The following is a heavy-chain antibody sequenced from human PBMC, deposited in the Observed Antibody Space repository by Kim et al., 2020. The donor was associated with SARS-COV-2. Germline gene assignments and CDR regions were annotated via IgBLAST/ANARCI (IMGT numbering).Heavy chain of an antibody. J-gene: IGHJ5*02. D-gene: IGHD2-21*01. V-gene: IGHV4-31*03. CDR3: ARVLVVRDVHVFDP. CDR2: IYYTGTT. Sequence: SETLSLTCTVSGDSSISGGYHWSWIRQLPGKGLEWIGYIYYTGTTYYSPSLKSRLTVALDTSKNQFSLKLTSVTAADTAVYYCARVLVVRDVHVFDPWGQATLVAVS. CDR1: GDSSISGGYH.